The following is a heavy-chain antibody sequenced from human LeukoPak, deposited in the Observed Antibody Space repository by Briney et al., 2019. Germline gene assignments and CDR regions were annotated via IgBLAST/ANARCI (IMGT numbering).Heavy chain of an antibody. CDR2: IYYSGTT. CDR1: GGSISHYY. Sequence: SETLSLTCTVSGGSISHYYWSWIRQSPGKGLEWIGYIYYSGTTNYNPSLKSRVTISVDTSRNQFSLQLRSVTATDTAVYYCAREDPQTTVPEGMDVWGQGTTVIVSS. V-gene: IGHV4-59*01. D-gene: IGHD4-17*01. J-gene: IGHJ6*02. CDR3: AREDPQTTVPEGMDV.